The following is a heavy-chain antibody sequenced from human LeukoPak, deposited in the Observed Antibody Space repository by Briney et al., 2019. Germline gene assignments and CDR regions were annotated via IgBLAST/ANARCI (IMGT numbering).Heavy chain of an antibody. CDR3: ARNRGDPSYFDY. D-gene: IGHD4-17*01. V-gene: IGHV3-21*01. CDR1: GFTFNGYS. Sequence: PGGSLRLSRTASGFTFNGYSMNWVRQAPGKGLEWVSSISTSSSYIYYADSVKGRFTISRNNPKNSLYLQMNSLRAEDTAVYYCARNRGDPSYFDYWGQGTLVTVSS. CDR2: ISTSSSYI. J-gene: IGHJ4*02.